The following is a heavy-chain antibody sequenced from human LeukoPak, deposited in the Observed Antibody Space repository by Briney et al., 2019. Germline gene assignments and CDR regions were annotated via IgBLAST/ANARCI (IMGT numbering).Heavy chain of an antibody. Sequence: PGGSLRLSCAASGFTFSSYAMSWGRQAPGKGLEWVSAISGSGGRTYYADSVKGRFTISRDNSKNTLYLQMNSLRAEDTAVYYCAKDLGGSGWYEGSAYWGQGTLVTVSS. CDR1: GFTFSSYA. V-gene: IGHV3-23*01. CDR3: AKDLGGSGWYEGSAY. J-gene: IGHJ4*02. D-gene: IGHD6-19*01. CDR2: ISGSGGRT.